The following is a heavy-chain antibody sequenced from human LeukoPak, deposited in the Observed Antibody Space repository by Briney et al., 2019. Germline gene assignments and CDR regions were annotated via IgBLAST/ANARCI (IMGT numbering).Heavy chain of an antibody. CDR2: INPNSGGT. D-gene: IGHD6-19*01. J-gene: IGHJ6*03. CDR3: ARDIAVAGPYYYYYMDV. V-gene: IGHV1-2*02. Sequence: ASVKVSCKASGYTFTGYYMHWVRQAPGQGREWMGWINPNSGGTNYAQKFQGRVTMTRDTSISTAYMELSRLRSDDTAVYYCARDIAVAGPYYYYYMDVWGKGTTVTISS. CDR1: GYTFTGYY.